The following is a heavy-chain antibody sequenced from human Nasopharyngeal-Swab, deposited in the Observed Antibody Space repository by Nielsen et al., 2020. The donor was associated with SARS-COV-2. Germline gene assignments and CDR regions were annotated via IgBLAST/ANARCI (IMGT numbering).Heavy chain of an antibody. CDR3: ARGGYWAFDY. J-gene: IGHJ4*02. CDR2: IYSRGST. CDR1: GGSISSYY. V-gene: IGHV4-59*12. D-gene: IGHD2-8*02. Sequence: SETLSLTCTVSGGSISSYYWSWIRQPPGKKLEWIGYIYSRGSTNYNPSLKSRVTISVDTSKNQFSLKLSSVTAADTAVYYCARGGYWAFDYWGQGTLVTASS.